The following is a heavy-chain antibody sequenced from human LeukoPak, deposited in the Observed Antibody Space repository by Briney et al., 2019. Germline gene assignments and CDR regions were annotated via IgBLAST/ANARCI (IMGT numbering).Heavy chain of an antibody. CDR3: ARENYDSIDY. J-gene: IGHJ4*02. Sequence: GGSLRLSCAASGFTFSSYAMHWVRQAPGKGLEWVAVISYDGSNKYYADSVKGRFTISRDNSKNTLYLQMNSLRAEDTAVYYCARENYDSIDYWGQGTLVTVSS. CDR1: GFTFSSYA. V-gene: IGHV3-30-3*01. CDR2: ISYDGSNK. D-gene: IGHD3-22*01.